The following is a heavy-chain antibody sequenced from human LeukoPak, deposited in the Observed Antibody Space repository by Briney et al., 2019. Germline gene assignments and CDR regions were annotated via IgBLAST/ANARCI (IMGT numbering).Heavy chain of an antibody. CDR2: ISGTSRTI. CDR1: GFTFNKYS. J-gene: IGHJ4*02. CDR3: AKDGWLESGRTPFYFDS. V-gene: IGHV3-48*01. Sequence: GGSLRLSCVASGFTFNKYSMNWVRQAPGKGLQWLSYISGTSRTIYYADSVKGRFAISRDNARNSLYLQMSSLRVEDTAVYYCAKDGWLESGRTPFYFDSWGQGNLVTVSS. D-gene: IGHD3-10*01.